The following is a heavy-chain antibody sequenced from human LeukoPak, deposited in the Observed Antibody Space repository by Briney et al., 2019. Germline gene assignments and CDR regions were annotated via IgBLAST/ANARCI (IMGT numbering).Heavy chain of an antibody. V-gene: IGHV3-30*02. D-gene: IGHD6-25*01. CDR2: IRYDGSNK. CDR3: AKDSSDALDY. J-gene: IGHJ4*02. Sequence: GGSLRLSCAASGFTFSSYAMHWVRQAPGKGLEWVAFIRYDGSNKYYADSVKGRSTISRDNSKNTLYLQMNSLRAEDTAVYYCAKDSSDALDYWGQGTLVTVSS. CDR1: GFTFSSYA.